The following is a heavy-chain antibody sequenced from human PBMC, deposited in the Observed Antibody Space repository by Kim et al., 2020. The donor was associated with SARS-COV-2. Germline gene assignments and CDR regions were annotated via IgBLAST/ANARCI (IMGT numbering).Heavy chain of an antibody. V-gene: IGHV4-34*01. J-gene: IGHJ4*02. CDR3: ARGRGLVASYYYGSGSYYNTPFDY. CDR2: INHSGST. CDR1: GGSFSGYY. D-gene: IGHD3-10*01. Sequence: SETLSLTCAVYGGSFSGYYWSWIRQPPGKGLEWIGEINHSGSTNYNPSLKSRVTISVDTSKNQFSLKLSSVTAADTAVYYCARGRGLVASYYYGSGSYYNTPFDYWGQGTLVTVSS.